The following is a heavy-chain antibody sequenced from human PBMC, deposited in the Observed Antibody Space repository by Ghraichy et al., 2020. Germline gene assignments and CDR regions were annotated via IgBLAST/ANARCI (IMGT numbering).Heavy chain of an antibody. Sequence: AMIKEDGSEERYVGSVRGRFSISSDQAKNSLFLQLNSLRAEDTAVYYCARLDSTLVTGGKWGQGTLVTVSS. CDR3: ARLDSTLVTGGK. J-gene: IGHJ4*02. CDR2: IKEDGSEE. V-gene: IGHV3-7*04. D-gene: IGHD3-9*01.